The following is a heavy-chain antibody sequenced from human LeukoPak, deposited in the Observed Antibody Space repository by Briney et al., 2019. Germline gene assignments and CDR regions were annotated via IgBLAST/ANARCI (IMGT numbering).Heavy chain of an antibody. CDR3: TTDHYYGSGSYAY. J-gene: IGHJ4*02. CDR1: GFTFSNAW. CDR2: IKSKTDGGTT. V-gene: IGHV3-15*01. D-gene: IGHD3-10*01. Sequence: GGSLRLSCAASGFTFSNAWMSWVRQAPGKGLEGVGRIKSKTDGGTTDYAAPVKGRFTISRDDSKNTLYLQMNSLKTEDTAVYYCTTDHYYGSGSYAYWGQGTLVTVSS.